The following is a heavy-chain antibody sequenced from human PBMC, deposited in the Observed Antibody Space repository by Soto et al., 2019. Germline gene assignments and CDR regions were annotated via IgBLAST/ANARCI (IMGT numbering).Heavy chain of an antibody. J-gene: IGHJ5*02. Sequence: PSETLALTCTVSGGLIGRGGFYWNWIRQHPEKGLEWIGYIYNSGNANYNPSLKSRLTLSVDTSKNQFSLNLSSVTAADTAVYYCARSPRTVDDFWSGYNWFDPWGQGTLVXVSS. CDR3: ARSPRTVDDFWSGYNWFDP. CDR1: GGLIGRGGFY. CDR2: IYNSGNA. V-gene: IGHV4-31*03. D-gene: IGHD3-3*01.